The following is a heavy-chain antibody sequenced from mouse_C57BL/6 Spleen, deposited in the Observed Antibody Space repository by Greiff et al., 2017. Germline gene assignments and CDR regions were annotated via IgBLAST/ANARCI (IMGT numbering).Heavy chain of an antibody. J-gene: IGHJ4*01. Sequence: QVQLQQSDAELVKPGASVTISCKVSGYTFTDHTIHWMKQRPEQGLAWIGYIYTRDGSTKYNEKFKGKATLTADKSSSTAYMQLNSLTSEDSAVYYCARRALPLGSMDYWGQGTSVTVSS. CDR1: GYTFTDHT. CDR2: IYTRDGST. V-gene: IGHV1-78*01. D-gene: IGHD2-10*01. CDR3: ARRALPLGSMDY.